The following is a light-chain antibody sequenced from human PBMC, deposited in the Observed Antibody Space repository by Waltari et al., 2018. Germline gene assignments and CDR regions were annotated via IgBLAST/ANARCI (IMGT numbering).Light chain of an antibody. V-gene: IGLV8-61*01. Sequence: QTVVTQEPSFSVSPGGTVTLTCGLSSGPVSTSHYPSWYQQTPGQAPRTLIYTPNGRSSGVPDRFSGSILGNKAALTITGAQADDDSVYYCLLFVGSATWVFGGGTKLTVL. CDR2: TPN. CDR3: LLFVGSATWV. J-gene: IGLJ3*02. CDR1: SGPVSTSHY.